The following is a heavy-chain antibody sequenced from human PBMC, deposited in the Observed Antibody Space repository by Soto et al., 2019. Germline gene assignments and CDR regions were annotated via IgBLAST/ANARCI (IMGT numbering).Heavy chain of an antibody. D-gene: IGHD6-13*01. J-gene: IGHJ6*02. Sequence: SVKVSCKASGGTFSSYGISWVRQAPGQGLEWMGGIIPIFGTPTYAQKFQGRVTITADESTSTAYVELTSLRSEDTAVYYCARDTRIAAAGTVKGVWGQVTTVTFSS. CDR3: ARDTRIAAAGTVKGV. V-gene: IGHV1-69*13. CDR1: GGTFSSYG. CDR2: IIPIFGTP.